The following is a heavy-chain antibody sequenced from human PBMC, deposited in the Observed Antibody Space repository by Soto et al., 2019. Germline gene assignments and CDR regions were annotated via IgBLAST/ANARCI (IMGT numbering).Heavy chain of an antibody. CDR3: AREGGSPDHRYLIAV. Sequence: ASVKVSCKASGYTFTRSGISWVRQAPGQGLEWMGWISTYNGDTNYAQTFQGRVTMTTDTSTSTVHMEVRSLRSDDTAVYYCAREGGSPDHRYLIAVWGRGSPVPGS. J-gene: IGHJ6*02. D-gene: IGHD1-26*01. V-gene: IGHV1-18*01. CDR2: ISTYNGDT. CDR1: GYTFTRSG.